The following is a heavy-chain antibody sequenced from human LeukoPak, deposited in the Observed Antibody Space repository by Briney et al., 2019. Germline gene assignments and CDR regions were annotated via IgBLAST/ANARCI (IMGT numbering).Heavy chain of an antibody. CDR2: ISYDGSNK. Sequence: PGGSLRLSCAASGFTLSSYAMHWVRQAPGKGLGWVAVISYDGSNKYYADSVKGRFTISRDNSKNTLYLQMNSLRAEDTAVYYCATDYYDSSGPDYWGQGTLVTVPS. J-gene: IGHJ4*02. CDR3: ATDYYDSSGPDY. V-gene: IGHV3-30*04. CDR1: GFTLSSYA. D-gene: IGHD3-22*01.